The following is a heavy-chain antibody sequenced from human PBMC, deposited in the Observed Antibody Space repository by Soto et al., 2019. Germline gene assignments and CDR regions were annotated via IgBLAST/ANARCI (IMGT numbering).Heavy chain of an antibody. CDR3: ARGNLGLSRYYYYGMDV. CDR2: IIPIFGTA. J-gene: IGHJ6*02. V-gene: IGHV1-69*01. D-gene: IGHD7-27*01. Sequence: QVQLVQSGAEVKKPGSSVKVSCKASGGTFSSYAISWVRQAPGQGLEWMGGIIPIFGTANYEQKFQGRVTITADESTSTAYMELSSLRSEDTAVYYCARGNLGLSRYYYYGMDVWGQGTTVTVSS. CDR1: GGTFSSYA.